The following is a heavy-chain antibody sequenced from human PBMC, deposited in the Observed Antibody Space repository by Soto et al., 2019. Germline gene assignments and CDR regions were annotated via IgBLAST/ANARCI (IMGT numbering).Heavy chain of an antibody. CDR1: GFTFSDYY. Sequence: GGSLRLSCAASGFTFSDYYMSWIHQAPGKGLEWVSYISSSGSTIYYADSVKGRFTISRDNAKNSLYLQMNSLRAEDTAVYYCAGGADGYCSGGSCYVGAFDIWGQGTMVTVSS. CDR3: AGGADGYCSGGSCYVGAFDI. CDR2: ISSSGSTI. J-gene: IGHJ3*02. D-gene: IGHD2-15*01. V-gene: IGHV3-11*01.